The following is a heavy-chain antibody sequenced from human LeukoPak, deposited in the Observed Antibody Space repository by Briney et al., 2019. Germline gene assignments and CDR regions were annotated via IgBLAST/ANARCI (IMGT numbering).Heavy chain of an antibody. CDR2: ISYDGSNK. D-gene: IGHD1-26*01. J-gene: IGHJ4*02. V-gene: IGHV3-30-3*01. CDR1: GFTFSSYA. CDR3: ARDWDSDY. Sequence: GRSLRLSCAASGFTFSSYAMHWVRQAPGKGLEWVAVISYDGSNKYYADSVKGRFTISRDNSKSTLYLQMNSLRAEDTAVYYCARDWDSDYWGQGTLVTVSP.